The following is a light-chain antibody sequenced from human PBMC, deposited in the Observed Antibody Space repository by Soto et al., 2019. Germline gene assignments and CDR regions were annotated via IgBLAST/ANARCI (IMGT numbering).Light chain of an antibody. J-gene: IGKJ1*01. CDR1: QSISNN. CDR2: GAS. Sequence: EIVMTQSPATLSVSPGDRVTLSCWASQSISNNLAWYQQKRGQAPTVLIYGASTRDTGIPARFSGSGSGTEFTFTISSLQSEDFAVYYCQQYNNWPRTFGQGTRVEIK. CDR3: QQYNNWPRT. V-gene: IGKV3-15*01.